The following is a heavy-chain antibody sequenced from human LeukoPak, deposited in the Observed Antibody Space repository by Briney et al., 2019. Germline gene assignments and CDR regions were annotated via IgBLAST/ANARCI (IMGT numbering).Heavy chain of an antibody. CDR3: AELGITMIGGV. CDR2: ISSSGSTI. CDR1: GFTFSSYE. J-gene: IGHJ6*04. Sequence: GESLRLSCAASGFTFSSYEMNWVRQAPGRGLEWVSYISSSGSTIYYADSVKGRFTISRDNAKNSLYLQMNSLRAEDTAVYYCAELGITMIGGVWGKGTTVTISS. D-gene: IGHD3-10*02. V-gene: IGHV3-48*03.